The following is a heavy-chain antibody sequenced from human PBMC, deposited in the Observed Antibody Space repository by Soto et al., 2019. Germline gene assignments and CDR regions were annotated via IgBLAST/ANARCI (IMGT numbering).Heavy chain of an antibody. CDR2: ISAYNGNT. CDR1: GYTFTSYG. D-gene: IGHD3-22*01. Sequence: ASVKVSCKAAGYTFTSYGISWVRQAPGQGLEWMGWISAYNGNTNYAQKLQGRVTMTTDTSTSTAYMELRSLRSDDTAVYYCARDRNTHSISGSTARFFDYWGQGTLVTVSS. J-gene: IGHJ4*02. V-gene: IGHV1-18*01. CDR3: ARDRNTHSISGSTARFFDY.